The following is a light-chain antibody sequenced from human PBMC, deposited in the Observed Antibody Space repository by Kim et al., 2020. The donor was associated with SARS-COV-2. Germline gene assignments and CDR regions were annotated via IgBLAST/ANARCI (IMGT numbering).Light chain of an antibody. CDR2: VNRDGSR. CDR1: SGHSSYA. CDR3: QTWDTGIGV. J-gene: IGLJ3*02. V-gene: IGLV4-69*01. Sequence: QLVLTQSPSASASLGASVQLTCILSSGHSSYAIAWHQQQPGKGPRFLMKVNRDGSRIKGDGIPDRFSGSTSGAERYLTISSLQPEDEADYYCQTWDTGIGVFGGGTQLTAL.